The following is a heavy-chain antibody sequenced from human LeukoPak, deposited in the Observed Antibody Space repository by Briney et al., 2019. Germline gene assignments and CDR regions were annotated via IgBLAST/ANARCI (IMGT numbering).Heavy chain of an antibody. CDR3: ARSYGGNAWGAFDI. Sequence: GGSLRLSCAASGFTFSSYSMNWVRQAPGKGLEWVSSISSSSSYIYCADSVKGRFTISRDNAKNSLYLQMNSLRAEDTALYYCARSYGGNAWGAFDIWGQGTMVTVSS. D-gene: IGHD4-23*01. CDR1: GFTFSSYS. J-gene: IGHJ3*02. CDR2: ISSSSSYI. V-gene: IGHV3-21*01.